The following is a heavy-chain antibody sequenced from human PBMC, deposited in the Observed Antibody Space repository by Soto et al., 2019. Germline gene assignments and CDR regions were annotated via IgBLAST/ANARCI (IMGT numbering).Heavy chain of an antibody. CDR2: ISGSGGST. Sequence: EVQLLESGGGLVQPGGSLRLSCAASGFTFSSYAMSWVRQAPGKGLEWVSAISGSGGSTYYADSVKGRFTISRDNSKNTLYLQMNSLRAEDTAVYDCARFLGRGVSEFDYWGQGTLVTVSS. CDR3: ARFLGRGVSEFDY. CDR1: GFTFSSYA. V-gene: IGHV3-23*01. D-gene: IGHD3-10*01. J-gene: IGHJ4*02.